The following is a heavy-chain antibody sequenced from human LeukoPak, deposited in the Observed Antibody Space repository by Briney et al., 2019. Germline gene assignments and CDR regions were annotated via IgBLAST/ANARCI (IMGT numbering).Heavy chain of an antibody. Sequence: SETLSLTCAVYGGSISSSSYYWGWIRQPPGKGLEWIGSIYYSGSTYYNPSLKSRVTISVDTSKNQFSLKLSSVTAADTAVYYCASIQWLATYYFDYWGQGTLVTVSS. V-gene: IGHV4-39*07. D-gene: IGHD6-19*01. CDR3: ASIQWLATYYFDY. CDR2: IYYSGST. J-gene: IGHJ4*02. CDR1: GGSISSSSYY.